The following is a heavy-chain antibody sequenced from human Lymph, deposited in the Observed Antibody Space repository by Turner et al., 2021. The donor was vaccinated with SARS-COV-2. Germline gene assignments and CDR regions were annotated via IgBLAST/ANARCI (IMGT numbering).Heavy chain of an antibody. CDR2: IWYDGSNK. CDR1: GFTFSNYG. V-gene: IGHV3-33*01. D-gene: IGHD3-22*01. J-gene: IGHJ3*02. Sequence: QVQLVESGGGVVQPGRSLRLSCAASGFTFSNYGIHWVRQAPGKGLEWVAVIWYDGSNKYYADSVKGRFTISRDNSKNTLYLQMNSLRAEDTAVYYCAREGYFYDTSRAFDIWVQGTMVTVSS. CDR3: AREGYFYDTSRAFDI.